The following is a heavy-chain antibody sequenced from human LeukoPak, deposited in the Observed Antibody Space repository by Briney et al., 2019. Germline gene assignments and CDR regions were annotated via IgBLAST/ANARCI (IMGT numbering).Heavy chain of an antibody. CDR1: GFTFSSYG. Sequence: GGSLRLSCAASGFTFSSYGMTWVRQAPGKGLEWVAVISYDGNTIFYRDSVKGRFTISRDNAKNSLYLQMNSLRAEDTAVYYCARVNGDYDGWFDPWGQGTLVTVSS. V-gene: IGHV3-30*03. D-gene: IGHD4-17*01. CDR2: ISYDGNTI. CDR3: ARVNGDYDGWFDP. J-gene: IGHJ5*02.